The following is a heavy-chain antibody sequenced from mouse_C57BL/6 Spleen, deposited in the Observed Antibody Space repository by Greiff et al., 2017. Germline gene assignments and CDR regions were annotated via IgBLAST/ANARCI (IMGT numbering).Heavy chain of an antibody. V-gene: IGHV1-53*01. J-gene: IGHJ4*01. Sequence: QVQLQQPGTELVKPGASLKLSCTASGYTFTSYWMHWVKQRPGQGLEWFGNINPSNGGTNYNEMFKRKATLTVDKSSSTDYMQISSLTTEDSAVYYCARFTGNYWGQGTSVTVSS. CDR3: ARFTGNY. CDR1: GYTFTSYW. D-gene: IGHD1-1*01. CDR2: INPSNGGT.